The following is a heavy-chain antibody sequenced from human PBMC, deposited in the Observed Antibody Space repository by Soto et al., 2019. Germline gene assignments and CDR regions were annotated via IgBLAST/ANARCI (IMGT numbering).Heavy chain of an antibody. Sequence: GASVKVSCKASGYTFISYAISWVRQVPGQGLEWMGRVSPYSGNTDSAQKFQGRVTMTADTSTNTAYMDLRNLRSDDTAVYFCARAAYGSGNYYAPHYYYAMDVWGQGTTVTVSS. CDR2: VSPYSGNT. J-gene: IGHJ6*02. CDR1: GYTFISYA. CDR3: ARAAYGSGNYYAPHYYYAMDV. V-gene: IGHV1-18*01. D-gene: IGHD3-10*01.